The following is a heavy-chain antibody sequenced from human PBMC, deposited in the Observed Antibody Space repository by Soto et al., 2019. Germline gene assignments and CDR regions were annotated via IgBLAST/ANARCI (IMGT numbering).Heavy chain of an antibody. V-gene: IGHV4-34*01. Sequence: SDTLSLTCAVSGGSFSGYYWSWIRQPPGKGMEWIGEINHSGSTNYNPSLKSRVTISVDTSKNQFSLKLSSVTAADTAVYYCARGSAISPSDYWGQGTLVTVSS. CDR1: GGSFSGYY. D-gene: IGHD3-9*01. J-gene: IGHJ4*02. CDR2: INHSGST. CDR3: ARGSAISPSDY.